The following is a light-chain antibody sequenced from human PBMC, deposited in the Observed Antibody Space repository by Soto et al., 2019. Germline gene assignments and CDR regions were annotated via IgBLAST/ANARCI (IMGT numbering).Light chain of an antibody. CDR1: QSVNSAF. CDR2: GAS. CDR3: QHYGGSPLT. V-gene: IGKV3-20*01. Sequence: EVMLTQSPGTLSLSPGERATLSCRASQSVNSAFLAWYQQKPGPAPRLLIYGASSRAAGITGRFSGSGSGKDFTLTISRLEPEDFAVYYCQHYGGSPLTFGGGTKVAIK. J-gene: IGKJ4*01.